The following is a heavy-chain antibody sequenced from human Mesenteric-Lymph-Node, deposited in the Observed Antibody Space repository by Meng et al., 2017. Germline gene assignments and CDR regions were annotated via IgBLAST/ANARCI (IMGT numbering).Heavy chain of an antibody. CDR3: ASFDHIPRRNYFDY. Sequence: QVELTESGPGLVEPSQILLLPCTVSCGAMSSGNYYWSWIRQPPGKGLEWIGYIHHSGSAYYNPSLKSRVSISVDTSKNQFSLNLNSMTAADTAVYYCASFDHIPRRNYFDYWGQGTLVTVSS. CDR1: CGAMSSGNYY. CDR2: IHHSGSA. V-gene: IGHV4-30-4*01. J-gene: IGHJ4*02. D-gene: IGHD2-21*01.